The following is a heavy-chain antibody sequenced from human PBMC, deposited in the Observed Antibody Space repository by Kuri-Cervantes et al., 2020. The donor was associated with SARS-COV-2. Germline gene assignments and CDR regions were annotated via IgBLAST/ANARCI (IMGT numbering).Heavy chain of an antibody. CDR2: IDWDDDT. J-gene: IGHJ4*02. CDR3: ARMPGLAGSYSYDY. D-gene: IGHD1-26*01. V-gene: IGHV2-70*17. Sequence: SGPTLVKPPQTLTLTCTFSGFSLSTSGMCVSWIRQPPGKALEWLARIDWDDDTFYNASLKTRLTISKDTSKKQVVLTMTNMDPVDTATYYCARMPGLAGSYSYDYWGQGTLVTVSS. CDR1: GFSLSTSGMC.